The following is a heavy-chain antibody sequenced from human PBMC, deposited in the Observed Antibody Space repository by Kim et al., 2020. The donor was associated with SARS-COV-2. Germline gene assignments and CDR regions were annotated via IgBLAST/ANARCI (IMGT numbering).Heavy chain of an antibody. D-gene: IGHD5-18*01. V-gene: IGHV7-4-1*02. CDR2: INTNTGNP. Sequence: ASVKVSCKASGYTFTSYAMNWVRQAPGQGLEWMGWINTNTGNPTYAQGFTGRFVFSLDTSVSTAYLQISSLKAEDTAVYYCARGRYSYALNWFDPWGQGTLVTVSS. CDR1: GYTFTSYA. CDR3: ARGRYSYALNWFDP. J-gene: IGHJ5*02.